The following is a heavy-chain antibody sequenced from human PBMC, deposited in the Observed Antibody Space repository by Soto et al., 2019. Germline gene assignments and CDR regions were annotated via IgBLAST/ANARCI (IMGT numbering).Heavy chain of an antibody. J-gene: IGHJ6*03. D-gene: IGHD1-26*01. Sequence: GGSLRLSCAASGLTFSSYSMNWVRQAPGKGLEWVSYISSSSSTIYYAESVKGRFTISRDNAKNSLYLQMNSLRDEDTAVYYCASDSRGSYYVDYYYYYMDVWGRGPTVAVSS. CDR1: GLTFSSYS. V-gene: IGHV3-48*02. CDR3: ASDSRGSYYVDYYYYYMDV. CDR2: ISSSSSTI.